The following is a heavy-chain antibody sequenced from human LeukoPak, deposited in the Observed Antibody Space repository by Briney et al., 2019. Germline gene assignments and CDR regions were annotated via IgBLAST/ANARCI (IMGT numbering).Heavy chain of an antibody. Sequence: MSSETLSLTCAVYGGSFSGYYWSWIRQPPGKGLEWIGEINHSGSTNYNPSLKSRVTISVDTSKNQFSLKLSSVTVADTAVYFCARGRYDSSGYYLGFDYWGQGTLVTVSS. CDR2: INHSGST. J-gene: IGHJ4*02. D-gene: IGHD3-22*01. CDR1: GGSFSGYY. CDR3: ARGRYDSSGYYLGFDY. V-gene: IGHV4-34*01.